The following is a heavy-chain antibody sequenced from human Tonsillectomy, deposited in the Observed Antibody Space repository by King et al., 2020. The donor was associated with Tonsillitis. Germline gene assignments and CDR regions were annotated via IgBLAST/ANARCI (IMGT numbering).Heavy chain of an antibody. J-gene: IGHJ2*01. Sequence: QLVQSGAEVKKPGASVKVSCKASGYTFTNYGISWVRQAPGQGLEWMGWISAYNGNRNYAQKYRGRVTVTTDTSTTTAYMELRSLRSDDTDVYYCAKTGSGSRNDWYFDLWGRGTLVTVSS. CDR1: GYTFTNYG. CDR2: ISAYNGNR. V-gene: IGHV1-18*01. CDR3: AKTGSGSRNDWYFDL. D-gene: IGHD1-14*01.